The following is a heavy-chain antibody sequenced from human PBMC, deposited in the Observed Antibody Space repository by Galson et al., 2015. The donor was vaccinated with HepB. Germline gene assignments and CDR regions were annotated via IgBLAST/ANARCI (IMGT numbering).Heavy chain of an antibody. V-gene: IGHV1-69*13. CDR3: AINGDFWSGYYRRENWFDP. D-gene: IGHD3-3*01. CDR1: GGTFSSYA. Sequence: SVKVSCKASGGTFSSYAISWVRQAPGQGLEWMGGIIPIFGTANYAQKFQGRVTITADESTSTAYMELSSLRSEDTAVYYCAINGDFWSGYYRRENWFDPWGQGTLVTVSS. J-gene: IGHJ5*02. CDR2: IIPIFGTA.